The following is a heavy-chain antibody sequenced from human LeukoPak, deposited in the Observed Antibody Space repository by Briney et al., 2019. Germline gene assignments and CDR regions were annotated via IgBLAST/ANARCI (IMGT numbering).Heavy chain of an antibody. D-gene: IGHD2-15*01. CDR3: ARQEYCSGGSCYTWFDP. CDR1: GYSINNYW. Sequence: GESLKISCKGSGYSINNYWIGWVRQMPGKGLEWMGIIYPADSDIRYSPSFQGQVTISADRSISTAYLQWSSLKASDTAMYYCARQEYCSGGSCYTWFDPWGQGTLIIVSS. CDR2: IYPADSDI. V-gene: IGHV5-51*01. J-gene: IGHJ5*02.